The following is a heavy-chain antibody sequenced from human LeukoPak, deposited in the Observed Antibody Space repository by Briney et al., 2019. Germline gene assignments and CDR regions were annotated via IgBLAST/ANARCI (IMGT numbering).Heavy chain of an antibody. CDR2: ISSSTGTI. CDR3: ARYYYDSSGSGEFDY. Sequence: SGGSLRLSCAASGFTFSSYWMHWVRQAPGKVLEWVSYISSSTGTIYYADSVKGRFTISRDNAKNSLYLQMNRLRDEDTAVYYCARYYYDSSGSGEFDYWGQGTLVTVSS. D-gene: IGHD3-22*01. V-gene: IGHV3-48*02. CDR1: GFTFSSYW. J-gene: IGHJ4*02.